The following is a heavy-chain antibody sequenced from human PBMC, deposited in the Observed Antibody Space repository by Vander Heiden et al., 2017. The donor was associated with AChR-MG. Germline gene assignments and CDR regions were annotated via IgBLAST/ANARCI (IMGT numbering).Heavy chain of an antibody. Sequence: QVQLVQSGAEVKKPGSSVKVSCKASGGTFSSYAISWVRQAPGQGLEWMGGIIPIFGTANYAQKFQGRVTITADESTSTAYMELSSLRSEDTAVYYCARGAVPVTLRYCSSTSCYGFWFDPWGQGTLVTVSS. CDR3: ARGAVPVTLRYCSSTSCYGFWFDP. CDR2: IIPIFGTA. V-gene: IGHV1-69*01. J-gene: IGHJ5*02. CDR1: GGTFSSYA. D-gene: IGHD2-2*01.